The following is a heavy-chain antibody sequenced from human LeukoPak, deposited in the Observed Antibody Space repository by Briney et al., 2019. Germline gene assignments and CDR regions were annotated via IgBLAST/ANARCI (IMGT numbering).Heavy chain of an antibody. CDR2: ISYDGSNK. V-gene: IGHV3-30-3*01. J-gene: IGHJ4*02. CDR1: GFIFSSYT. Sequence: GGSLRLSCAASGFIFSSYTVHWVRQAPGKGLEWVALISYDGSNKYSADSVKGRFTISRDNSKNTLYLQMNSLRAEDTAVYYCAKYLSGSFDYWGQGTLVTVSS. D-gene: IGHD3-22*01. CDR3: AKYLSGSFDY.